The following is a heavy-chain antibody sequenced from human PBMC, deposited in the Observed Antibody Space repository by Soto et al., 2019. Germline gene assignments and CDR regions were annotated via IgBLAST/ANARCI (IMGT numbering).Heavy chain of an antibody. D-gene: IGHD3-16*01. V-gene: IGHV4-61*08. J-gene: IGHJ5*02. CDR1: GGSVSSGDYY. Sequence: PSETLSLTXTVSGGSVSSGDYYWSWIRQPPGKGLEWIGYIYYSGSTNYNPSLKSRVSISLDTSKNQFSLRLTSVTAADTAVYYCARIPVHTYMINWFDPWGQGTLVTVS. CDR2: IYYSGST. CDR3: ARIPVHTYMINWFDP.